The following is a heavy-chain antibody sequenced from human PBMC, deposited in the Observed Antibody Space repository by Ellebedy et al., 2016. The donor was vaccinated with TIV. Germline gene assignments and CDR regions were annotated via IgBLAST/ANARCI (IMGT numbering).Heavy chain of an antibody. CDR2: ISNTGSRT. CDR1: GFSFNSYA. Sequence: PGGSLRLSCAASGFSFNSYAMSWVRQAPGKGLEWVSTISNTGSRTYYADSVEGRFIISRDNSRNTVYLQMNSLTAEDTAVYYCSKERATGSYSTDVCDIWGQGTMVTVSS. CDR3: SKERATGSYSTDVCDI. D-gene: IGHD1-26*01. V-gene: IGHV3-23*01. J-gene: IGHJ3*02.